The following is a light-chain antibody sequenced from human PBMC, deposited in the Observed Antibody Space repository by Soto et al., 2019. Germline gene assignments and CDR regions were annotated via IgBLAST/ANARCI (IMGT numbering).Light chain of an antibody. J-gene: IGKJ4*01. Sequence: DIQMTQSPSSLSASVGDRVTITCRASQSISSYLNWYQQKPGKAPKLLIYAASSLQSGVPSRFSGSGSGTDFTLIISSLQPEDFATYYCQQSYSTPLTFGGGTRWIS. CDR3: QQSYSTPLT. V-gene: IGKV1-39*01. CDR1: QSISSY. CDR2: AAS.